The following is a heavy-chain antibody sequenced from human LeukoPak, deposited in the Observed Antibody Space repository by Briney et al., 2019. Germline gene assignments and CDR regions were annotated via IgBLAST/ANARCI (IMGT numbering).Heavy chain of an antibody. CDR3: VKDDVYYYDSSGYSPTV. V-gene: IGHV3-64D*06. CDR1: GFTFSSYA. CDR2: ISYNGGST. Sequence: GGSLRLSCSASGFTFSSYAMHWVRQAPGKGLEYVSAISYNGGSTYYADSVKGRFTISRDNSKNTLYLQMSSLRAEDTAVYYCVKDDVYYYDSSGYSPTVWGQGTTVTVSS. D-gene: IGHD3-22*01. J-gene: IGHJ6*02.